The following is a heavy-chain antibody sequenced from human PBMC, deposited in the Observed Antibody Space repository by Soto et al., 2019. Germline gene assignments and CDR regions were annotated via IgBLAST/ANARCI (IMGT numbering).Heavy chain of an antibody. J-gene: IGHJ4*02. CDR2: IKTDGTYA. D-gene: IGHD3-22*01. CDR1: GFTFSTYW. V-gene: IGHV3-74*01. Sequence: EVQLVESGGDLVQPGGSLRLSCAASGFTFSTYWMHWVRQAPGKGLLWVSRIKTDGTYATYADSVKGRFTISRDNAKNTLYLQMNSPRFEDAAVYYCAPGGGGYYANWGQGTLVTVSS. CDR3: APGGGGYYAN.